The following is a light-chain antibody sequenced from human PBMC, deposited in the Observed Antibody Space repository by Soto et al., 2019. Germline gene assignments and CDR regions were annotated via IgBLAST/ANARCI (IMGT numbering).Light chain of an antibody. CDR1: QLSGNF. J-gene: IGKJ5*01. Sequence: EIVMTHSPATLSVSPCETASLSCKASQLSGNFLAWYQQKPGQAPRLLIYYISTRATGIPARFSGSGSGTEFTLTISSLQSEDSAVYYCQQHDQWPITFGQGTRLEIK. CDR2: YIS. V-gene: IGKV3D-15*01. CDR3: QQHDQWPIT.